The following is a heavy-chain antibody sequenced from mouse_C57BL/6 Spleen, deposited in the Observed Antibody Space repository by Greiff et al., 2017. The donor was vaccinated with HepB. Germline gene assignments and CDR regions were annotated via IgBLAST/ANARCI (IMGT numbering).Heavy chain of an antibody. Sequence: VQVVESGAELVRPGTSVKMSCKASGYTFTNYWIGWAKQRPGHGLEWIGDIYPGGGYTNYNEKFKGKATLTADKSSSTAYMQFSSLTSEDSAIYYCARGAHITTVVAGDFDYWGQGTTLTVSS. CDR2: IYPGGGYT. CDR3: ARGAHITTVVAGDFDY. D-gene: IGHD1-1*01. CDR1: GYTFTNYW. J-gene: IGHJ2*01. V-gene: IGHV1-63*01.